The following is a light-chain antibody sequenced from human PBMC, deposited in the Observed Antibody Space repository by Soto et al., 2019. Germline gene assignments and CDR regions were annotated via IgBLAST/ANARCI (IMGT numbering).Light chain of an antibody. Sequence: EFVLTQSPGTLSLSPVERATLSCRASQTVRNNYLAWYQQKPGQAPRLLIYAASSRATGIPDRFSGGGSGTDFTLTISSLEPEDFAVYYCQQFSSYPLTCGGGTKGDIK. CDR2: AAS. CDR3: QQFSSYPLT. V-gene: IGKV3-20*01. J-gene: IGKJ4*01. CDR1: QTVRNNY.